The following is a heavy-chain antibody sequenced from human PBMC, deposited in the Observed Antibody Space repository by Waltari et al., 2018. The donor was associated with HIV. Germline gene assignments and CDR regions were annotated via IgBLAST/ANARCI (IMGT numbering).Heavy chain of an antibody. J-gene: IGHJ4*02. CDR3: ARDHTWLHSDS. CDR2: IKQDGSEK. CDR1: GFTFRKYW. Sequence: EVRLVESGGGLVQPGGALRLSCAASGFTFRKYWRGWARQAPGKWLGVVANIKQDGSEKYYVDSVKGRFTISRDNTKNSLYLQMNSLRAEDTAVYYCARDHTWLHSDSWGQGTLVTVSS. D-gene: IGHD5-12*01. V-gene: IGHV3-7*01.